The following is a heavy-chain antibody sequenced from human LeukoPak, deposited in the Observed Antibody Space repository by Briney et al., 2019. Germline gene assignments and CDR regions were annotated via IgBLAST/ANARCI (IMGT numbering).Heavy chain of an antibody. CDR2: ISSDSKTI. J-gene: IGHJ4*02. D-gene: IGHD3-22*01. CDR1: GFTFTSYN. V-gene: IGHV3-48*01. CDR3: STDTYYYESSGNRDY. Sequence: GGSLRLSCAASGFTFTSYNMNWFRQAPGNGLEWVSYISSDSKTIYYADSVRGRFTISRDNPKNSLYLQMNRLRAEDTALYYCSTDTYYYESSGNRDYWGQGTLVTVSS.